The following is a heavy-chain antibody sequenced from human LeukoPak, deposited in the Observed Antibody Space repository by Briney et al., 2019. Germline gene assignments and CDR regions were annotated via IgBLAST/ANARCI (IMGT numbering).Heavy chain of an antibody. V-gene: IGHV3-21*01. D-gene: IGHD2-15*01. CDR2: ISSSSSYI. J-gene: IGHJ4*02. CDR3: ARDQYCSGGSCYDY. Sequence: GGSLRLSCAASGFTFSSYSMNWVRQAPGKGLEWASSISSSSSYIYYADSVKGRFTISRDNAKNSLYLQMNSLRAEDTAVYYCARDQYCSGGSCYDYWGQGTLVTVAS. CDR1: GFTFSSYS.